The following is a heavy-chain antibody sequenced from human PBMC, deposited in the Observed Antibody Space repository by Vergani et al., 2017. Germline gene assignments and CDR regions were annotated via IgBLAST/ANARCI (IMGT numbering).Heavy chain of an antibody. CDR3: ARAVRRVWDYYGLDV. D-gene: IGHD1-1*01. CDR1: GYTFTNHA. V-gene: IGHV7-4-1*02. CDR2: INTDTGNP. Sequence: QVQLVQSGSELKKPGASVKVSCKASGYTFTNHAMNWVRQAPGQGLEWMGWINTDTGNPTYAQGFTGRFVFSLDTSVSTAYLLISGLKADDTAVYYCARAVRRVWDYYGLDVWGQGTTVTVSS. J-gene: IGHJ6*02.